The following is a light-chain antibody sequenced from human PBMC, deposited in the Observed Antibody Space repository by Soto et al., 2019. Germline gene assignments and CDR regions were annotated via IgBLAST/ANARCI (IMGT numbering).Light chain of an antibody. J-gene: IGKJ1*01. CDR2: AAS. V-gene: IGKV1-6*01. Sequence: IQMTQSPSSLSASVGDRVTITCRASQAIRNELGWYQQKPGKAPKLLIYAASSVQSGVPSRFSGSGSGTEFTLTIDSLQPDDVATYYCLRYNAFSQTFGQGTKVDIK. CDR1: QAIRNE. CDR3: LRYNAFSQT.